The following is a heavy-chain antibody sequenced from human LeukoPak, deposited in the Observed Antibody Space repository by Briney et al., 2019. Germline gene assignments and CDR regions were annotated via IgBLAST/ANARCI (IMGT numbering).Heavy chain of an antibody. D-gene: IGHD1-1*01. CDR3: ARESNWNFDY. CDR1: GFTFGSYS. CDR2: ISSSSGTK. J-gene: IGHJ4*02. Sequence: GGSLRLSCAASGFTFGSYSMNWVRQVPGKGLEWVSHISSSSGTKNFADSVKGRFSISRDNAKNSVFLQMNSLRDDDTGVYYCARESNWNFDYWGQGTLVAASS. V-gene: IGHV3-48*02.